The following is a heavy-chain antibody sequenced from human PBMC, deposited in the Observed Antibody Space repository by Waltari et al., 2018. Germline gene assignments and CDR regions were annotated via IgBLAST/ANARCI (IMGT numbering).Heavy chain of an antibody. J-gene: IGHJ4*02. D-gene: IGHD6-13*01. Sequence: EVQLLESEGGLVQPGGSLRLSCAAYGFTFSSYAMSWVRRAPGKGLVWVSAISVMGGITYYADSLNGLFTISRDNSKITLYLQMNSLGAEDTAVYYCAKVNIAAAGTLDYWGQGTLVTVSS. CDR3: AKVNIAAAGTLDY. CDR2: ISVMGGIT. CDR1: GFTFSSYA. V-gene: IGHV3-23*01.